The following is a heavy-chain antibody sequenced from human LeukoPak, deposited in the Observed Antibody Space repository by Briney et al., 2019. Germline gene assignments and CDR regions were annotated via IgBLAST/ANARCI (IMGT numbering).Heavy chain of an antibody. J-gene: IGHJ6*03. CDR2: IKQDGSEK. Sequence: GGSLRLSCAASGFTFSNYWMSWVRQAPGKGLEWVANIKQDGSEKYYVDSVKGRFTITRDNAKNSLYLHMNSLRAEDTAVYYCAREGSSSWRGWYMDVWGKGTTVTISS. D-gene: IGHD6-13*01. CDR1: GFTFSNYW. CDR3: AREGSSSWRGWYMDV. V-gene: IGHV3-7*01.